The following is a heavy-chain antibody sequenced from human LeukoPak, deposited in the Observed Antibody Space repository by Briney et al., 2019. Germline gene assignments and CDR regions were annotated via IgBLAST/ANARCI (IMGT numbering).Heavy chain of an antibody. J-gene: IGHJ4*02. Sequence: GGSLRLSCAASGFRSSDYYMNWIRQAPGKGLEWVSYICRSSSSGSTYTGYADSVKGRFTISRDNAKNSLYLEMNSLRVEDTAVYYCARDFTVGPIFSDFWGQGTLVTVSS. CDR3: ARDFTVGPIFSDF. CDR2: ICRSSSSGSTYT. V-gene: IGHV3-11*06. D-gene: IGHD1-26*01. CDR1: GFRSSDYY.